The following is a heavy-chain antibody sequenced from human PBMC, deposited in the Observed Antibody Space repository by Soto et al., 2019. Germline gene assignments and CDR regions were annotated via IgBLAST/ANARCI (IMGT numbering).Heavy chain of an antibody. CDR3: AMGFTYGPYYSMDL. CDR2: INAGNDNT. D-gene: IGHD2-8*01. J-gene: IGHJ6*02. Sequence: ASVKVSCKASGYSFTHYSMHWVRQVPGHRPEWLGWINAGNDNTKYSQNFQGRVTITRDISATTAFMELSNLGSQDTALYYCAMGFTYGPYYSMDLWGQGTSVIVSS. V-gene: IGHV1-3*01. CDR1: GYSFTHYS.